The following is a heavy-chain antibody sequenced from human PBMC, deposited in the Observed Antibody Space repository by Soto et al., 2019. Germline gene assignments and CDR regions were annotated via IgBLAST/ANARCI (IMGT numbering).Heavy chain of an antibody. CDR1: DDSSSNYK. Sequence: SETLSLTWTVSDDSSSNYKWSWIRQPPGRRLEWIGYIDSNGGTSYNPSLQSRVTISIDTSTKQFFLKLSSVTAADTAVYYCVRQGFGRLHGLVDVWGQGTTVTVSS. D-gene: IGHD3-10*01. V-gene: IGHV4-59*08. CDR2: IDSNGGT. CDR3: VRQGFGRLHGLVDV. J-gene: IGHJ6*02.